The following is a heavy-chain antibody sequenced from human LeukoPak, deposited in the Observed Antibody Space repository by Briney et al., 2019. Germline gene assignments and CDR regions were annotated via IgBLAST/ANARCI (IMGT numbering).Heavy chain of an antibody. CDR2: INHSGST. D-gene: IGHD5-18*01. V-gene: IGHV4-34*01. CDR1: GGSFSGYY. Sequence: SETLYLTCAVYGGSFSGYYWSRIRQPPGKGLEWIGEINHSGSTNYNPSLKSRVTISVDTSKNEFSLKLSSVTAADTAVYYCARRPSKRGYSYGYPRWFDAWGQGTLVTVSS. CDR3: ARRPSKRGYSYGYPRWFDA. J-gene: IGHJ5*02.